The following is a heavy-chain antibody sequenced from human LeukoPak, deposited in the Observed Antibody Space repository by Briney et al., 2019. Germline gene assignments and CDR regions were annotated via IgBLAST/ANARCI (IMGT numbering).Heavy chain of an antibody. V-gene: IGHV3-30*02. D-gene: IGHD3-10*01. CDR2: ILYDGSEK. CDR3: ARETHRWIPSGSYFAY. Sequence: GGSLRLSCAASGFTFSRFGMHWVRQAPGQGLEWVSFILYDGSEKYYADSVKGRFTISRDNSKNTLYLQMNSLRAEDTAVYYCARETHRWIPSGSYFAYWGQGTLVTVSS. J-gene: IGHJ4*02. CDR1: GFTFSRFG.